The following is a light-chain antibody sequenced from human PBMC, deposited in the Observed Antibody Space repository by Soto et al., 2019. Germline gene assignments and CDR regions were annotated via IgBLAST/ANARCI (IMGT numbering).Light chain of an antibody. J-gene: IGLJ2*01. V-gene: IGLV2-14*01. CDR3: TSYTAFSTDIL. CDR1: SSDVGNYNF. Sequence: QSVLTQPASVSGSPGQSITISCTGTSSDVGNYNFVSWYQHHAGTAPKLIIYQVTNRPSGVPDRFSGSKSGDTASLTISGLQAEDEADYYCTSYTAFSTDILFGGGTKLTVL. CDR2: QVT.